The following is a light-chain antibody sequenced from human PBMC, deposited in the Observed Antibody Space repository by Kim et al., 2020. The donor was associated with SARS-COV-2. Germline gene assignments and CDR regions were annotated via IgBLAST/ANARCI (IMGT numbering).Light chain of an antibody. Sequence: QSVLTQPASVSGSPGQSITISCTGTSSDIGGFNFVSWFQQHPGRAPKLMISDVNKRPSGVSNRFSGSKSGNTASLTISWLQAEDEADYYCLSYTSSGASMFGGGTQLTVL. J-gene: IGLJ3*02. CDR1: SSDIGGFNF. CDR2: DVN. V-gene: IGLV2-14*03. CDR3: LSYTSSGASM.